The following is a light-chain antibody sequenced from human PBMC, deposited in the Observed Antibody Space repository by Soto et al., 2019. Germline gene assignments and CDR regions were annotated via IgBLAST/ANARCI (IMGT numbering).Light chain of an antibody. CDR3: QQSSSTPYT. Sequence: ETVLTQSPATLSLSPGERATLSCRASRSVGRSLAWYQQKPGQAPRLLIYDASNRATGIPARFSGSGSGTDFTLTISSLQAEDFAAYYCQQSSSTPYTFGQGTKLEIK. V-gene: IGKV3-11*01. CDR2: DAS. J-gene: IGKJ2*01. CDR1: RSVGRS.